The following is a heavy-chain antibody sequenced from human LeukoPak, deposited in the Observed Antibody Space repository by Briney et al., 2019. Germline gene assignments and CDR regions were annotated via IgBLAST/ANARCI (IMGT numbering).Heavy chain of an antibody. CDR2: ISPSSHYI. J-gene: IGHJ6*03. CDR3: ARDRHTAMVYYYYYMDV. D-gene: IGHD5-18*01. V-gene: IGHV3-21*04. CDR1: GFTLSNYS. Sequence: PGGSLRLSCAGSGFTLSNYSINWVRQAPGKGLEWVSSISPSSHYIYYADSVRGRFTISRDNARNSLYLQMNSLRDEDTAVYYCARDRHTAMVYYYYYMDVWGTGTTVTVSS.